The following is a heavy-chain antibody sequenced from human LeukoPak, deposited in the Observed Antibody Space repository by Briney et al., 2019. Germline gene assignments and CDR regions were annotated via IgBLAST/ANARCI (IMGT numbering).Heavy chain of an antibody. CDR3: ARGPSWRYSTKYYFDY. CDR1: GGSFSGYY. D-gene: IGHD6-13*01. CDR2: INHSGST. Sequence: TASETLSLTCAVYGGSFSGYYWSWIRQPPGKGLEWIGEINHSGSTNYNPSLKSRVTISVDTSKNQFSLKLSSVTAADTAVYYCARGPSWRYSTKYYFDYWGQGTLVTVSS. J-gene: IGHJ4*02. V-gene: IGHV4-34*01.